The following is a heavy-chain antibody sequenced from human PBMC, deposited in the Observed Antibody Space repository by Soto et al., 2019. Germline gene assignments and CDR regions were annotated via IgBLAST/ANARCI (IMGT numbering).Heavy chain of an antibody. CDR3: ARARGYSGDVIDY. CDR2: IDYIGRA. J-gene: IGHJ4*02. V-gene: IGHV4-31*03. CDR1: GDSIISDNPS. Sequence: TLALTCPGSGDSIISDNPSARWFRKHPGKGLERIGYIDYIGRAYVNPSLKSRGTISVDTSKNQFALKLSSVTAADTAVDDCARARGYSGDVIDYWGQGTRVTVSA. D-gene: IGHD5-12*01.